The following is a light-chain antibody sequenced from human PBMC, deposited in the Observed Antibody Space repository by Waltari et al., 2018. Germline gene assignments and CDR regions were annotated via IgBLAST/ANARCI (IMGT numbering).Light chain of an antibody. Sequence: EIVLTQSPGTLSLSPGERATLSCRASQSVSRALAWYQQKPGQAPRLLIYGTSNRATGIPDRFSGSGFGTDFSLTISRLEPEDVAVYFCQHYVRLPATFGQGTKVEIK. V-gene: IGKV3-20*01. CDR3: QHYVRLPAT. CDR2: GTS. CDR1: QSVSRA. J-gene: IGKJ1*01.